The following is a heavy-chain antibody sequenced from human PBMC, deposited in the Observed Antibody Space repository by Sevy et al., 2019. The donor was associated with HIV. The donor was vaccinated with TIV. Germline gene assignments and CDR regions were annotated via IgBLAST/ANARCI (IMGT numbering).Heavy chain of an antibody. CDR1: GYSMTSGYF. CDR2: LYHSATT. Sequence: SETLSLTCAVSGYSMTSGYFWGWIRQSPGKGLGWIGSLYHSATTYYSPSLKSRVTLSVDTSKNQFSLKVRSVTAADTAVYYCARVDSSGWSDYWGQGTLVTVSS. D-gene: IGHD6-13*01. CDR3: ARVDSSGWSDY. J-gene: IGHJ4*02. V-gene: IGHV4-38-2*01.